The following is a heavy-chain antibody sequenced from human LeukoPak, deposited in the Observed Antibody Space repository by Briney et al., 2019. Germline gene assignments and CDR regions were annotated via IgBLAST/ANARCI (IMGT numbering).Heavy chain of an antibody. Sequence: GGSLRLSCAASGFTFSSYSMNWVRQAPGKGLEWVAVISYDGSNKYYADSVKGRFTISRDNSKNTLYLQMNSLRAEDTAVYYCARDPLGTRPGFDYWGQGTLVTVSS. CDR3: ARDPLGTRPGFDY. V-gene: IGHV3-30*03. CDR1: GFTFSSYS. CDR2: ISYDGSNK. D-gene: IGHD1-1*01. J-gene: IGHJ4*02.